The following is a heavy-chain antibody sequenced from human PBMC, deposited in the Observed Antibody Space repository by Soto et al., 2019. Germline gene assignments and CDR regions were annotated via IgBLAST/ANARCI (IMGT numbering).Heavy chain of an antibody. Sequence: WGSLRLSCAASGFTFSSYAIIWFCQSPWKGLERVSAISGSGGSTYYADSVKGRFTISRDNSKNTLYLQMNSLRAEDTAVYYCAKLSPWLVFDYWGQGALVTVSS. CDR3: AKLSPWLVFDY. CDR1: GFTFSSYA. CDR2: ISGSGGST. J-gene: IGHJ4*02. V-gene: IGHV3-23*01. D-gene: IGHD6-19*01.